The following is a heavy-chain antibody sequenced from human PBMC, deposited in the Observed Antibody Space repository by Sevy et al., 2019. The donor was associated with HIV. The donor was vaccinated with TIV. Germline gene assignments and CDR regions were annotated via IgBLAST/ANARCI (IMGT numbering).Heavy chain of an antibody. D-gene: IGHD3-10*01. V-gene: IGHV3-11*01. CDR1: GFTFSDYY. J-gene: IGHJ1*01. CDR3: ARSVSSLGSYYNVEYFQH. Sequence: GGSLRLSCAASGFTFSDYYMSWIRQAPGKGLEWVSYISSSGSTIYYADSVKGRFTISRDNAKNSLYLQMNSLRAEDTAVYYCARSVSSLGSYYNVEYFQHWGQGTLVTVSS. CDR2: ISSSGSTI.